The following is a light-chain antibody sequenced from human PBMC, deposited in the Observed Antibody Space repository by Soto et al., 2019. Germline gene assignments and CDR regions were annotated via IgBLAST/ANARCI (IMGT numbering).Light chain of an antibody. Sequence: DIQMTQSPSTLSASVGDRVTITCRASESISGWLAWYQQKPGKDPKLVIFKASTLESGVPSRFSGSGSGTEFTLSISSLQPDDFATYYCQQYNSYPRTFGQGTKVEIK. V-gene: IGKV1-5*03. CDR1: ESISGW. J-gene: IGKJ1*01. CDR3: QQYNSYPRT. CDR2: KAS.